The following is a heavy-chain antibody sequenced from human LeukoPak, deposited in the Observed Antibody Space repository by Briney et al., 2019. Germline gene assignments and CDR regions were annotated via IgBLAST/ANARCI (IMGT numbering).Heavy chain of an antibody. CDR2: INPSGGST. V-gene: IGHV1-46*01. D-gene: IGHD2-2*02. Sequence: ASVKVSCKASGYTFTSYYMHWVRQAPGQGLEWMGIINPSGGSTSYAQKFQGRVTMTGDTSTSTVYMELSSLRSEDTAVYYCARDRYCSSTSCYNDYFDYWGQGTLVTVSS. CDR3: ARDRYCSSTSCYNDYFDY. J-gene: IGHJ4*02. CDR1: GYTFTSYY.